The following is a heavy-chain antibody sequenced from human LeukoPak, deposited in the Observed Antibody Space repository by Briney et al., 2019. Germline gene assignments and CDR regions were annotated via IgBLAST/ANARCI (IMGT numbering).Heavy chain of an antibody. CDR1: GGSISGYY. CDR2: IYSSGST. Sequence: PSETLSLTCTVSGGSISGYYWSWVRQPAGKGLEWIGRIYSSGSTNYNSSLNSRVTMSVDTSKNQFSLELSSVTAADTAVYYCAGDGGDYAYYYYYYMAVWGKGTTVIVSS. V-gene: IGHV4-4*07. CDR3: AGDGGDYAYYYYYYMAV. J-gene: IGHJ6*03. D-gene: IGHD2-21*01.